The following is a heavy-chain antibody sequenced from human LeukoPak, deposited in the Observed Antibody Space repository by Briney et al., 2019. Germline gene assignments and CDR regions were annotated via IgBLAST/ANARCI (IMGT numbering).Heavy chain of an antibody. CDR3: ARGGYNWNEGFGWYYSYYYMDV. CDR1: GYTFSAYG. V-gene: IGHV1-18*01. CDR2: ISAYNGDT. Sequence: GDSVKVSCKASGYTFSAYGISWERQAPGQGPEWMGWISAYNGDTKYAQNFQDRVIMTTDTSTATAYMELRGLTSDDTAVYFCARGGYNWNEGFGWYYSYYYMDVWGQGSTVIVSS. J-gene: IGHJ6*03. D-gene: IGHD1-20*01.